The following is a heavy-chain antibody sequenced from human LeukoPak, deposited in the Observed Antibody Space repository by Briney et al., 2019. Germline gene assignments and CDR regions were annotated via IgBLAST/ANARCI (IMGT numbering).Heavy chain of an antibody. CDR2: IYSGGST. CDR3: ARDSPYYYDSSGYFSN. D-gene: IGHD3-22*01. J-gene: IGHJ4*02. V-gene: IGHV3-53*01. Sequence: GGSLRLSCAASGFTVSSNYMSWVRQAPGKGLEWVSVIYSGGSTYYADSVKGRFTISRDNSKNTLYLQMNSLRAEDTAVYYCARDSPYYYDSSGYFSNWGQGTLVTVSS. CDR1: GFTVSSNY.